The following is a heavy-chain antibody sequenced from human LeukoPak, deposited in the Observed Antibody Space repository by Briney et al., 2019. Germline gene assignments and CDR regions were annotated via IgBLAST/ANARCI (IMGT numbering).Heavy chain of an antibody. V-gene: IGHV3-30-3*01. D-gene: IGHD3-22*01. CDR3: AQTDSRGYYQRFDY. Sequence: GGSLRLSCAASGFTFSSYAMHWVRPAPGKGLEWVAVISYDGSNKYYADSVKGRFTISRDNSKNTLYLQMNSLRAEDTAVYYCAQTDSRGYYQRFDYWGQGTLVTVSS. CDR2: ISYDGSNK. J-gene: IGHJ4*02. CDR1: GFTFSSYA.